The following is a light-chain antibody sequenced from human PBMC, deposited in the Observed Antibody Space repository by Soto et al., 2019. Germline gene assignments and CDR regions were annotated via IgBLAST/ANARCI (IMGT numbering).Light chain of an antibody. CDR1: SSDIGGYNY. CDR3: SSYEGRNNFV. CDR2: EVN. J-gene: IGLJ1*01. V-gene: IGLV2-8*01. Sequence: QSALTQPPSASGSPGQSVTISCTGTSSDIGGYNYVSWYQHHPGKAPELMIYEVNKRPSGVPDRFSGSKSGNTASLTVSRLQDEDEADYYCSSYEGRNNFVFGTGTKVTVL.